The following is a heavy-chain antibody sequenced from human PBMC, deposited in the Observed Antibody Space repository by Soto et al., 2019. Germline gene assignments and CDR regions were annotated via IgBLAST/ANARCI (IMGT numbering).Heavy chain of an antibody. CDR1: GYTFFTYD. D-gene: IGHD6-13*01. J-gene: IGHJ4*02. CDR2: ISTYSGDT. V-gene: IGHV1-18*01. CDR3: ASRIAAANDY. Sequence: ASVKVSCKASGYTFFTYDISWVRQAPGQGLEWMGWISTYSGDTKYAQKFQGRVTMTTDTSTTTAYLELRSLRSDDTAVYYCASRIAAANDYWGQGTLVTVSS.